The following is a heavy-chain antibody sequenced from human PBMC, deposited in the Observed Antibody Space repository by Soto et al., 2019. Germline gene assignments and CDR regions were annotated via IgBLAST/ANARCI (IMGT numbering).Heavy chain of an antibody. J-gene: IGHJ4*02. V-gene: IGHV3-21*01. D-gene: IGHD4-17*01. CDR2: ISSSSSYI. CDR3: AKYNDYGDSGGY. CDR1: GFTFSSYS. Sequence: EVQLVESGGGLVKPGGSLRLSCAASGFTFSSYSMNWVRQAPGKGLEWVSSISSSSSYIYYADSVKGRFTISRDNAKNSLNLQMNSLRAEDTAVYYCAKYNDYGDSGGYWGQGTLVTVSS.